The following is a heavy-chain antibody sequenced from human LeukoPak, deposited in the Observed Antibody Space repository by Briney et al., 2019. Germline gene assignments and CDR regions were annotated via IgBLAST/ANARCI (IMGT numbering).Heavy chain of an antibody. V-gene: IGHV3-30*18. CDR3: AKAAGFTVVTLLDY. CDR1: GFTFSSYG. D-gene: IGHD4-23*01. Sequence: GGSLRLSCAASGFTFSSYGMHWVRQAPGKGLEWVAVISYDGSNKYYADSVKGRFTISRDNSKNTLYLQMNSLRAEDTAVYYCAKAAGFTVVTLLDYWGQGTLVTVSS. J-gene: IGHJ4*02. CDR2: ISYDGSNK.